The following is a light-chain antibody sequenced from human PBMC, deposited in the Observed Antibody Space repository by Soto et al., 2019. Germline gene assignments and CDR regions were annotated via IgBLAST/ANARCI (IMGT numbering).Light chain of an antibody. V-gene: IGLV2-8*01. CDR2: EVS. CDR1: SSDVGGYNY. CDR3: SSFAGNNNLV. J-gene: IGLJ2*01. Sequence: QSALTQPPSASGSPGQSVTISCTGTSSDVGGYNYVSWYQQHPGKAPKLMISEVSKRPSGVPDRFSGSKSGNTASLTVSGLQXXXEADYYCSSFAGNNNLVFGGGTKLTVL.